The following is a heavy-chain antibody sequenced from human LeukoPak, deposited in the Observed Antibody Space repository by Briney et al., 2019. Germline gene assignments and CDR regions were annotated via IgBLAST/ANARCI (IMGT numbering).Heavy chain of an antibody. J-gene: IGHJ4*02. CDR3: ARVFADGDYFDY. V-gene: IGHV4-59*01. CDR2: IYYSGST. CDR1: GGSISSYY. Sequence: SETLSLTCTVSGGSISSYYWSWIRQPPGKGLEWIGYIYYSGSTNYNPSLKSRVTISVDTSKNQFSLKLSSVTAADTAVYYCARVFADGDYFDYWGQGTLVTVSS. D-gene: IGHD2-21*01.